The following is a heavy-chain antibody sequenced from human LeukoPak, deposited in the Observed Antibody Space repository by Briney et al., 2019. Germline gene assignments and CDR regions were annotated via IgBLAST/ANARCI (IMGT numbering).Heavy chain of an antibody. CDR1: GYTFTSYG. J-gene: IGHJ6*02. D-gene: IGHD6-13*01. CDR2: ISAYNGNT. Sequence: ASVKVSCKASGYTFTSYGISWVRQAPGQGLEWMGWISAYNGNTNYAQKFQGRVTMTRDTSTSTVYMELSSLRSEDTAVYYCARDRAAAAGTFWGLAVYYYYGMDVWGQGTTVTVSS. V-gene: IGHV1-18*01. CDR3: ARDRAAAAGTFWGLAVYYYYGMDV.